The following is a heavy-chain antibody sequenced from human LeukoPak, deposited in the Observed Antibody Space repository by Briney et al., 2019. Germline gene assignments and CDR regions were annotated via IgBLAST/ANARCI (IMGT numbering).Heavy chain of an antibody. D-gene: IGHD1-26*01. V-gene: IGHV3-48*04. CDR1: GITLSNYG. Sequence: GGSLRLSCAVSGITLSNYGMNWVRQAPGKALEWVSYISSSGSTIYYADSVKGRFTISRDNAKNSLYLQMNSLRAEDTAVYYCARDSRRYSGSYPDYWGQGTLVTVSS. CDR2: ISSSGSTI. CDR3: ARDSRRYSGSYPDY. J-gene: IGHJ4*02.